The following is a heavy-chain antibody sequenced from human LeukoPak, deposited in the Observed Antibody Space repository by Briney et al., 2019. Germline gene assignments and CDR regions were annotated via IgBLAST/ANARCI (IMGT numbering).Heavy chain of an antibody. D-gene: IGHD3-22*01. J-gene: IGHJ5*02. CDR2: ISGSGGNA. CDR3: AKTPRRHYYDSNGSYNWLDP. Sequence: PGGSLRLSCATSGFTFSSFTMNWVRQAPGKGLEWVSGISGSGGNAYYADSVRGRFTISRDNSKDTLYLQMNSLRGEDTAIYYCAKTPRRHYYDSNGSYNWLDPWGQGTLVTVSS. V-gene: IGHV3-23*01. CDR1: GFTFSSFT.